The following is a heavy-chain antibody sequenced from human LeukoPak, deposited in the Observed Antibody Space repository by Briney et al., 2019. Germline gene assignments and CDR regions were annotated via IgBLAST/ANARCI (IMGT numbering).Heavy chain of an antibody. J-gene: IGHJ4*02. Sequence: PSETLSLTCTVSGGSISSYYWSWIRQPPGKGLEWIGYIYYSGSTNYNPSLKSRVTISVDTSKNQFSLKLSSVTAADTAVYYCARFLSRDGYNYGVGYFDYWGQGTLVTVSS. V-gene: IGHV4-59*12. CDR1: GGSISSYY. CDR2: IYYSGST. D-gene: IGHD5-24*01. CDR3: ARFLSRDGYNYGVGYFDY.